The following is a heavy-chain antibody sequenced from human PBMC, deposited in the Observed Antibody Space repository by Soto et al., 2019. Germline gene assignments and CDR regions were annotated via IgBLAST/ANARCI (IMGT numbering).Heavy chain of an antibody. V-gene: IGHV4-34*01. J-gene: IGHJ5*02. CDR1: GGSFSGYF. Sequence: SETLSLTCAVYGGSFSGYFWSWFRQPPGKGLEWIGEINHSGSTNYNPSLKSRVTISVDTSKNQLSLKLNSVTAADTAVYYCARGKGQLLLVRPKGFEPWGQGTLVTVSS. CDR3: ARGKGQLLLVRPKGFEP. D-gene: IGHD2-2*01. CDR2: INHSGST.